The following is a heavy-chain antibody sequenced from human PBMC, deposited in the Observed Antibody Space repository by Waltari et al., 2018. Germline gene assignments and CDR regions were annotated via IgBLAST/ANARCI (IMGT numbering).Heavy chain of an antibody. D-gene: IGHD6-19*01. CDR1: GGSISSSSYY. V-gene: IGHV4-39*01. J-gene: IGHJ5*02. Sequence: QLQLQESGPGLVKPSETLSLTCTVSGGSISSSSYYWGWIRQPPGKGLEWIGSIYYSGSTYYNPSLKSRVTISVDTSKNQFSLKLSSVTAADTAVYYCAGGKAVAGTSWFDPWGQGTLVTVSS. CDR2: IYYSGST. CDR3: AGGKAVAGTSWFDP.